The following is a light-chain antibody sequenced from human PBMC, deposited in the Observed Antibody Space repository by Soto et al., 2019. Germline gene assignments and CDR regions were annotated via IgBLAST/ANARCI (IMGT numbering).Light chain of an antibody. CDR3: QLFIIYPST. CDR2: DAS. Sequence: IQLTQSPSSLSASVGDRVTITCRASQDSTKYLAWYQQKPGKAPNLLIYDASTLHSGVPSRFSGSGSGTDFTLTISGLQPEDFATYYCQLFIIYPSTFGGGFQLDIK. J-gene: IGKJ4*01. V-gene: IGKV1-9*01. CDR1: QDSTKY.